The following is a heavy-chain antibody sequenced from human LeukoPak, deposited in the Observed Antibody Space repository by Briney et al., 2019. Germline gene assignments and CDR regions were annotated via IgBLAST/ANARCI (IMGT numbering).Heavy chain of an antibody. CDR3: ARVEYGDYGWFDP. CDR1: GDSISTYY. CDR2: ISDSGST. V-gene: IGHV4-59*01. Sequence: WETLSLTCTVSGDSISTYYWTWIRQPPGKGLEWIVYISDSGSTNYNPSLKSRVTISLDTSKNQFSLKLISLTAADTAAYYCARVEYGDYGWFDPWGQGTLVTVSS. D-gene: IGHD4-17*01. J-gene: IGHJ5*02.